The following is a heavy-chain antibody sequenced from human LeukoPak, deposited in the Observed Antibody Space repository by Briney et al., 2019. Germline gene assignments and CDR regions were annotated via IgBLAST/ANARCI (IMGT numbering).Heavy chain of an antibody. CDR2: IYPGDSDT. Sequence: GESLKISCKGSGYSFTSYWIGWVRQMPGKGLEWMGIIYPGDSDTRYSPSFQGQVTISADKSISTAYLQWSSLKASDTAMYYCARLNSSGWYNYGMDVWGQGTTVTVSS. V-gene: IGHV5-51*01. CDR3: ARLNSSGWYNYGMDV. D-gene: IGHD6-19*01. J-gene: IGHJ6*02. CDR1: GYSFTSYW.